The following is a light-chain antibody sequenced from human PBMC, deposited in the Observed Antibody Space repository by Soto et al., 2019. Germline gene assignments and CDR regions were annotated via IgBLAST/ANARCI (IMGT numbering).Light chain of an antibody. CDR1: QGVSRY. Sequence: EIVLTQSPATLSLSPGERATLSCRASQGVSRYLAWYQQKPGQSPRLLIYDTSNRASGIPAGFSGSGSGTDFTLTISSLEPEDFAVYFCQQYNNWPYTFGQGTKVDIK. CDR3: QQYNNWPYT. J-gene: IGKJ2*01. V-gene: IGKV3-11*01. CDR2: DTS.